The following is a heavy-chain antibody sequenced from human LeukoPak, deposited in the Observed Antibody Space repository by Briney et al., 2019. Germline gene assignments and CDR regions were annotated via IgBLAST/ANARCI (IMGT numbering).Heavy chain of an antibody. D-gene: IGHD3-9*01. J-gene: IGHJ6*02. CDR1: GFTFSYYD. Sequence: TGGSLRLSCAASGFTFSYYDMSWVRQAPGKGLEWVANIKQDGSEKYYVDSVKGRFTISRDNAKNSLYLQMNSLRAEDTAVYYCARGGGYDILTGYSIAYYYGMDVWGQGTTVTVSS. CDR2: IKQDGSEK. CDR3: ARGGGYDILTGYSIAYYYGMDV. V-gene: IGHV3-7*01.